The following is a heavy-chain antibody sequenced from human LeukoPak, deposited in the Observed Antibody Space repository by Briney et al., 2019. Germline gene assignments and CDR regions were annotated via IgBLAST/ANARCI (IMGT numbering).Heavy chain of an antibody. CDR1: GGSVSGYF. D-gene: IGHD2-15*01. CDR2: INHGGTT. CDR3: ATGDKKGIYFDY. V-gene: IGHV4-34*01. J-gene: IGHJ4*02. Sequence: SETLSLTCAVYGGSVSGYFWSWIRQPPGKGLEWIGEINHGGTTNYKPSLKSRVTITLDTSKNQFSLRLSSVTAADTAVYYCATGDKKGIYFDYWGQGTLVTVSS.